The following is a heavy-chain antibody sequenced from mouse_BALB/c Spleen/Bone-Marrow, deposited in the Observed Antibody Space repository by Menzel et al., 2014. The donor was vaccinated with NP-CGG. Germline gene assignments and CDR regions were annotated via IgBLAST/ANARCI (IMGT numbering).Heavy chain of an antibody. Sequence: EVQLQQSGAELVKPGASVKLSCTASGFNIKDTYMRWVKQRPEQGLEWIGRIDPANGNTKYDPKFQGKATITADTSSNTAYLQLGSLTSEDTAVYYCARWEYYAMDYWGQGTSVTVSS. D-gene: IGHD4-1*01. J-gene: IGHJ4*01. CDR2: IDPANGNT. CDR1: GFNIKDTY. V-gene: IGHV14-3*02. CDR3: ARWEYYAMDY.